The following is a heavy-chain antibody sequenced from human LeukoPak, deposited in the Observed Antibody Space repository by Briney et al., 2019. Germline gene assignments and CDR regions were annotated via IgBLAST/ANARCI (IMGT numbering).Heavy chain of an antibody. CDR3: ARDAHTLYRGGVDY. CDR2: IWYDGSNK. Sequence: GGSLRLSCAASGFTFSSYGMHWVRQAPGKGLEWVAVIWYDGSNKYYADSVKGRFTISRDNSKNTLYLQMNSLRAEDTAVYYCARDAHTLYRGGVDYWGQGTLVTVSS. D-gene: IGHD3-10*01. CDR1: GFTFSSYG. J-gene: IGHJ4*02. V-gene: IGHV3-33*01.